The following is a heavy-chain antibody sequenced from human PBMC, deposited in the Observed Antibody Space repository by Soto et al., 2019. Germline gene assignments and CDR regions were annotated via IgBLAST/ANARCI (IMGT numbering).Heavy chain of an antibody. CDR2: IYHSGST. CDR1: GGSVSDTNW. V-gene: IGHV4-4*02. CDR3: ARDRAVSARGSFDY. Sequence: QVQLQESGPGLVEPSGTLSLTCAVSGGSVSDTNWWSWVRQPPGKGLEWIGEIYHSGSTYYNPSLKSRVTMSVDKSKNQFSLRLNSVTAADTAVYFCARDRAVSARGSFDYWGQGTLVTVSS. J-gene: IGHJ4*02. D-gene: IGHD6-19*01.